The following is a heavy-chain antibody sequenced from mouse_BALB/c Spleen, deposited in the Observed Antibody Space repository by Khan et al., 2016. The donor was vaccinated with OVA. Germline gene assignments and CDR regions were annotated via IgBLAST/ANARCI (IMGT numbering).Heavy chain of an antibody. V-gene: IGHV5-6*01. D-gene: IGHD4-1*01. CDR3: ARHLTGSFAY. CDR2: ISSGGDYT. J-gene: IGHJ3*01. CDR1: GFTFSSYS. Sequence: EVELVESGGDLVKPGGSLKLSCAASGFTFSSYSMSWVRQTPDKRLEWVATISSGGDYTYYPDNVKGRFTISRDNAKNTLYLQMSSLKSADTAMYYCARHLTGSFAYWGQGTLVTVSA.